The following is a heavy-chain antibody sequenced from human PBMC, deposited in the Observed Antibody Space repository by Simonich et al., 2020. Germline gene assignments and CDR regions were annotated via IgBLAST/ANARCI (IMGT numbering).Heavy chain of an antibody. V-gene: IGHV4-38-2*01. J-gene: IGHJ6*02. CDR1: GYSISSGYY. CDR3: ARVGYSNYYYYGMDV. CDR2: SYHRGRT. Sequence: QVQLQESGPGLVKPSETLSLTCAVSGYSISSGYYWGWIRQPPGKGLEWIGSSYHRGRTDDNPSLKSRVTISVDTSKNQFSLKLSSVTAADTAVYYCARVGYSNYYYYGMDVWGQGTTVTVSS. D-gene: IGHD6-13*01.